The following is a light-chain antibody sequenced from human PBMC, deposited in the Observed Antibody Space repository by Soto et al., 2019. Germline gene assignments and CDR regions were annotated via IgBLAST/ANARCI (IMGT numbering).Light chain of an antibody. CDR2: DAS. J-gene: IGKJ1*01. V-gene: IGKV1-5*01. CDR1: QSISSW. Sequence: DIQMTQSPSSLSATVGDRVTITCRASQSISSWLAWYQQKPGKAPKLLIYDASSLESGVPSRFSGSGSGTEFTLTISSLQPHDFATYYCQHTWTFGQGGKVDIK. CDR3: QHTWT.